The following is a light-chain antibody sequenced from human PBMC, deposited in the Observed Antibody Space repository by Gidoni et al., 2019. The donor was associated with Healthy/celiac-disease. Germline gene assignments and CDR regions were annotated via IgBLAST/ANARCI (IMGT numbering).Light chain of an antibody. J-gene: IGLJ2*01. V-gene: IGLV2-14*03. Sequence: QSSLSHPASVSGSPRQSLTSSCTGTSSDVGGYNYVSWYKQQPGKAPKLRIYDVSNRPSGVSNRFSGSKSGNTASLTSSGLQAEDEADDYCRSYKSGSTVVVFGGGTKLTVL. CDR2: DVS. CDR3: RSYKSGSTVVV. CDR1: SSDVGGYNY.